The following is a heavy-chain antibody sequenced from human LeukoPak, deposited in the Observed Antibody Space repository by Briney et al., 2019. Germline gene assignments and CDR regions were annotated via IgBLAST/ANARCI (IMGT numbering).Heavy chain of an antibody. D-gene: IGHD4-17*01. J-gene: IGHJ4*02. CDR2: GFYSGSA. V-gene: IGHV4-34*12. CDR1: GGSFSGYY. Sequence: SETLSLTCAVYGGSFSGYYWSWIRQPPGKGLEWIGSGFYSGSAYYNPSLKSRLTISVDTSKNQFSLDLSSVTAADTAVYYCARLRGAMTPVTSDFDYWGQGTLVTVSS. CDR3: ARLRGAMTPVTSDFDY.